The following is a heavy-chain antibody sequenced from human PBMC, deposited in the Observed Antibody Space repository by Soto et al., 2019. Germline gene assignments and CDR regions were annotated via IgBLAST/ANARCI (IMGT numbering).Heavy chain of an antibody. Sequence: QVQLVQSGAEVKKPGASVKVSCKASGYTFTSYGISWVRQAPGQGLEWMGWISAYNGNTNYAQKLQGRVTMTTDTSTXXAXMXXRSLRSDDTAVYYCARKGVVVVAEVGDKTAGWFDPWGQGTLVTVSS. CDR2: ISAYNGNT. CDR1: GYTFTSYG. V-gene: IGHV1-18*01. CDR3: ARKGVVVVAEVGDKTAGWFDP. J-gene: IGHJ5*02. D-gene: IGHD2-15*01.